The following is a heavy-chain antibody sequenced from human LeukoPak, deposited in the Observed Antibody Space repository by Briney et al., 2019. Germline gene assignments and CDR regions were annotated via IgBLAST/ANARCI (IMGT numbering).Heavy chain of an antibody. D-gene: IGHD2-8*02. CDR2: IWYDGSNK. Sequence: PGGSLRLSCAASGFTFSSYGMNWVRQPPGKGLEWVAVIWYDGSNKYYADSVKGRFTISRDNSKNTLYLQMNSLRAEDTAVYYCARAPLVWYFDLWGRGALVTVSS. CDR3: ARAPLVWYFDL. CDR1: GFTFSSYG. V-gene: IGHV3-33*01. J-gene: IGHJ2*01.